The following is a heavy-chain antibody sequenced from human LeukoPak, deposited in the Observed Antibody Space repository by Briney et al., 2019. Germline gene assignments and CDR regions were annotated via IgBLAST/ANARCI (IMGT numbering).Heavy chain of an antibody. V-gene: IGHV3-7*01. J-gene: IGHJ4*02. CDR3: ARDRRLSL. CDR2: IKEDGSEK. CDR1: GFTFSRYW. D-gene: IGHD4-17*01. Sequence: GGSLRLSCAASGFTFSRYWMSWVRQAPGKGLEWVANIKEDGSEKNYVDSVKGRFTISRDNAKNSLSLQMNSLRADDTAVYYCARDRRLSLWGQGTLVTVSS.